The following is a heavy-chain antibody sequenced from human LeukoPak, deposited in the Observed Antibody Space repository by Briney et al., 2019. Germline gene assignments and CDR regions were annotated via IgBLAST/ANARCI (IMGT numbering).Heavy chain of an antibody. Sequence: PGGSLRLSCAASGFTFSSYGMHWVRQPPGKGLEWIGEINHSGSTNYNPSLKSRVTISVDTSKNQFSLKLSSVTAADTAVYYCARGLGSSGWYDQDYWGQGTLVTVSS. J-gene: IGHJ4*02. CDR2: INHSGST. V-gene: IGHV4-34*01. CDR3: ARGLGSSGWYDQDY. D-gene: IGHD6-19*01. CDR1: GFTFSSYG.